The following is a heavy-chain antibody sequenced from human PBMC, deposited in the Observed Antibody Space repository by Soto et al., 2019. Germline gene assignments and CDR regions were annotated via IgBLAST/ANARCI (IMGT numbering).Heavy chain of an antibody. Sequence: GSLRLSCAASGFTFSSYGMHWVRQAPGKGLEWVAVISYDGSNKYYADSVKGRFTISRDNSKNTLYLQMNSLRAEDTAVYYCAKDPYYYGSGSYYGGLYYYYGMDVWGQGTTVTVSS. V-gene: IGHV3-30*18. D-gene: IGHD3-10*01. CDR1: GFTFSSYG. CDR3: AKDPYYYGSGSYYGGLYYYYGMDV. J-gene: IGHJ6*02. CDR2: ISYDGSNK.